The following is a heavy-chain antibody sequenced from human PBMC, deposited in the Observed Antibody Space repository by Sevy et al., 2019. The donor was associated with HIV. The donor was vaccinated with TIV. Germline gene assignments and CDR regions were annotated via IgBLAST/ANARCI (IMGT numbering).Heavy chain of an antibody. D-gene: IGHD1-26*01. CDR2: ISWNSGSI. J-gene: IGHJ3*02. CDR3: AKDMIVGANQRAFDI. CDR1: GFTFDDYA. Sequence: GGSLRLSCAASGFTFDDYAMHWVRQAPGKGLEWVSGISWNSGSIGYADSVKGRFTISRDNAKNSLYLQMNSLRAEDTDLYYCAKDMIVGANQRAFDIWGQGTMVTVSS. V-gene: IGHV3-9*01.